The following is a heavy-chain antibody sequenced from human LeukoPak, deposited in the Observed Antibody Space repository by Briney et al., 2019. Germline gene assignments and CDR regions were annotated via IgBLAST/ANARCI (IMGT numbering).Heavy chain of an antibody. CDR1: GGSVSDYY. CDR2: IYYTGST. J-gene: IGHJ4*02. CDR3: ARRDSGSYSNFDY. D-gene: IGHD1-26*01. Sequence: KSSETLSLTCTISGGSVSDYYWSWIRQSPGKGLEWIGYIYYTGSTTYNPSLKSRVTMSADTSKNQFSLNLNSVTAADTAVYYCARRDSGSYSNFDYWGQGTLVTVSS. V-gene: IGHV4-59*02.